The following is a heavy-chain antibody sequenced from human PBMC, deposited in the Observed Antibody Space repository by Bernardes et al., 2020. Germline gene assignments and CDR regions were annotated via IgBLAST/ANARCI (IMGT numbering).Heavy chain of an antibody. V-gene: IGHV2-5*02. CDR3: AHRRGSNWFDP. D-gene: IGHD3-10*01. J-gene: IGHJ5*02. CDR1: GFSLSPSAVG. Sequence: SGPTLLKPTQTLTLTCPFSGFSLSPSAVGVGWIRQPPGKALEWLALIYWDDDKRYSPSLKTRLTITKDTSKNQVVLTMTNMDPVDTATYYCAHRRGSNWFDPWGQGTLVTVSS. CDR2: IYWDDDK.